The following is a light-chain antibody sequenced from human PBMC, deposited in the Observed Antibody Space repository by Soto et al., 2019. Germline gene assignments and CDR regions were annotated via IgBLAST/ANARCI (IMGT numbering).Light chain of an antibody. J-gene: IGKJ1*01. V-gene: IGKV2-28*01. CDR3: VQPLPAPPT. CDR1: QSLLHSNGYND. Sequence: DTGMTQAPLSLPVTPGDPASSSCKSSQSLLHSNGYNDVNWYLQKQGQSPQLLISMASNRAAGVPDRYRGSGSGQDFPLEISSVAAEDVGVYFCVQPLPAPPTVGQGPNVE. CDR2: MAS.